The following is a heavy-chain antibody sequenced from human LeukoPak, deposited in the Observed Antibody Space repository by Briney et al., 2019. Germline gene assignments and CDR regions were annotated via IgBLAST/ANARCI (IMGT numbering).Heavy chain of an antibody. CDR3: ARRDWVSGAVRAFDI. CDR2: ISNDSVDK. CDR1: GFSFSDYY. J-gene: IGHJ3*02. V-gene: IGHV3-11*04. Sequence: GGSLRLSCVGSGFSFSDYYMRWIRQAPGKGVEWVSYISNDSVDKYYVDSVRGRFTISRDNVNKSMYLQMSVLRVEDTAVYYCARRDWVSGAVRAFDIWGQGTMVTVSS. D-gene: IGHD3-3*01.